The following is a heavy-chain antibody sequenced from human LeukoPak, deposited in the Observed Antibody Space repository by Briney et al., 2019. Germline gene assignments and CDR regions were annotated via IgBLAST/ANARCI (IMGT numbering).Heavy chain of an antibody. J-gene: IGHJ3*02. Sequence: PSETLSLTCTVSGGSISSYYWSWIRQPPGKGLEWIGYIYYSGSTYYNPSLKSRVTISVDTSKNQFSLKLSSVTAADTAVYYCARSGDAFDIWGQGTMVTVSS. CDR2: IYYSGST. CDR1: GGSISSYY. V-gene: IGHV4-59*08. CDR3: ARSGDAFDI.